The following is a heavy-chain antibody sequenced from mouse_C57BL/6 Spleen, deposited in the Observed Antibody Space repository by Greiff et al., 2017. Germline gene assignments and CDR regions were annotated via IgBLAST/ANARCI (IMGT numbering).Heavy chain of an antibody. CDR2: INPGSGGT. V-gene: IGHV1-54*01. J-gene: IGHJ2*01. D-gene: IGHD1-1*01. Sequence: QVQLQQSGAELVRPGTSVKVSCKASGYAFTNYLIEWVKQRPGPGLEWIGVINPGSGGTNYHEKFKGQATLTADKSSSPAYMQLSSLTSEDSAVYYCARSFSTTVVFPRDYWGQGTTLTVSS. CDR3: ARSFSTTVVFPRDY. CDR1: GYAFTNYL.